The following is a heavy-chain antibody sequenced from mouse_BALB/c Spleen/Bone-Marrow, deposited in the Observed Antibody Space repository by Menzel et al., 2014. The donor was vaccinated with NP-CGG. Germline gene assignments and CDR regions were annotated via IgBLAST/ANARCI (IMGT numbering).Heavy chain of an antibody. CDR3: ARNPYGNYATDY. CDR2: IWSDGNT. V-gene: IGHV2-6*02. D-gene: IGHD2-10*02. Sequence: VKLEESGPGLVAPSQSLSITCTVSGFSLTNYGVHWVRQPPGKGLEWLVVIWSDGNTTYNSALKSRLSISKDNSKSQVFLKMNSLQTDDTAMYYCARNPYGNYATDYWGQGTSVTVSS. J-gene: IGHJ4*01. CDR1: GFSLTNYG.